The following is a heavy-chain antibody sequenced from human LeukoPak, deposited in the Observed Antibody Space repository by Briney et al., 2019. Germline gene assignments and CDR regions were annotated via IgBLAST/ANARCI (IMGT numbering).Heavy chain of an antibody. D-gene: IGHD1-7*01. V-gene: IGHV4-39*01. CDR2: MYYSGIT. CDR1: GGSISSSSYY. Sequence: SETLSLTCTVSGGSISSSSYYWGWIRQPPGKGLEWIGTMYYSGITYYNPSLKSRVTTSVDTSKNQFTLKVISVTAADTAVYYCARSNWDSNVGIDYWGQGILVIVSS. CDR3: ARSNWDSNVGIDY. J-gene: IGHJ4*02.